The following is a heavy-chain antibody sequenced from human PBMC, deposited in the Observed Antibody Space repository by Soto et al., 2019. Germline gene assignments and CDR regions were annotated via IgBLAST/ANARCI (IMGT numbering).Heavy chain of an antibody. Sequence: GGSLRLSCAASGFTFSSYWMSWVRQAPGKGLEWVANIKQKGSEKYYVGSVKGRFTISRDNAKNSLYLQMNSLRAEDTAVYYCARDSKTTYYYYYGMDVWGQGTTVTVSS. D-gene: IGHD1-1*01. CDR1: GFTFSSYW. J-gene: IGHJ6*02. CDR3: ARDSKTTYYYYYGMDV. V-gene: IGHV3-7*03. CDR2: IKQKGSEK.